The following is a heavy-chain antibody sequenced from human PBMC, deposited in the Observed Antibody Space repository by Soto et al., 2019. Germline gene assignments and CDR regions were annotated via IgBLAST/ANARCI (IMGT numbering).Heavy chain of an antibody. V-gene: IGHV4-34*01. Sequence: QVQLQQWGAGLLKPSETLSLTCAVYGGSFSGYYWSWIRQPPGKGLEWIGEINHSGSTNYNPSLKSRVTISVDTSKNQFSLKLSSVTAADTAVYYCARDLQTSRFYGDRAEYFQHWGQGTLVTVSS. CDR2: INHSGST. CDR3: ARDLQTSRFYGDRAEYFQH. J-gene: IGHJ1*01. D-gene: IGHD4-17*01. CDR1: GGSFSGYY.